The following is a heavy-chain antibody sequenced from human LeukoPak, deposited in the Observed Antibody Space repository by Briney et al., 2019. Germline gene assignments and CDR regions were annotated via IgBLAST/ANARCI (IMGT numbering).Heavy chain of an antibody. V-gene: IGHV1-2*06. CDR3: ARDPHLTYYYDSSGPFDY. D-gene: IGHD3-22*01. Sequence: ASVKVSCKASGYTFTGYYMHWVRQAPGQGLEWMGRINPNSGGTNYAQKFQGRVTMTRDTSISTAYIELSRLRSDDTAVYYCARDPHLTYYYDSSGPFDYWGQGTLVTVSS. CDR2: INPNSGGT. J-gene: IGHJ4*02. CDR1: GYTFTGYY.